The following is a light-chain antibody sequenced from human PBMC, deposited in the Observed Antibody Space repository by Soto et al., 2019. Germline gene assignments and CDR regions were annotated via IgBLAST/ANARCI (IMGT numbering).Light chain of an antibody. CDR2: DAS. J-gene: IGKJ5*01. CDR3: QQRSNWPPIT. CDR1: QSVSSY. V-gene: IGKV3-11*01. Sequence: EIVLTQSPATLSLSPGERATLSCRASQSVSSYLAWYQQKPGQAPRLLIYDASTMATGLPARFSGSGSGTDFTLTISSLEPEDFAVYYCQQRSNWPPITFGQGTRLEIK.